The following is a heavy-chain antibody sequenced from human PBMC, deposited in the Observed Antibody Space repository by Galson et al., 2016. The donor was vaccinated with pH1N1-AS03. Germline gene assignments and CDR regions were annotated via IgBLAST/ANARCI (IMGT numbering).Heavy chain of an antibody. CDR3: ARDRHYDTSGRFYYESEH. Sequence: SVKVSCKASGGTFSNYAISWMRQAPGQGLEWMGGIHPIFGTPSYAQKFRGRITITADHSTSAAYMELTSLTSEDTAIYYCARDRHYDTSGRFYYESEHWGQGTLVIVSS. V-gene: IGHV1-69*13. D-gene: IGHD3-22*01. J-gene: IGHJ4*02. CDR1: GGTFSNYA. CDR2: IHPIFGTP.